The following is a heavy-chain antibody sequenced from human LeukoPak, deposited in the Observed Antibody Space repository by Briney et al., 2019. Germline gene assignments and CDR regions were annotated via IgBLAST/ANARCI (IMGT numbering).Heavy chain of an antibody. CDR3: AKENYHNLYYDSSGYYPYYYYGMDV. CDR2: ISDDGIST. J-gene: IGHJ6*02. V-gene: IGHV3-23*01. CDR1: GLTFSNYA. D-gene: IGHD3-22*01. Sequence: GGSLRLSCVASGLTFSNYAMSWVRQAPGKGLEWVSSISDDGISTYYADSVKGRFTISRDNSKNTLYLQMNSLRAEDTAVYYCAKENYHNLYYDSSGYYPYYYYGMDVWGQGTTVTVSS.